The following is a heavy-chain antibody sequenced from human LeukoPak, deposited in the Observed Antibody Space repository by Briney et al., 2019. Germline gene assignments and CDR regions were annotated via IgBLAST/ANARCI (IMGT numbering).Heavy chain of an antibody. Sequence: AGGSLRLSCAASGFSFTDYAMSWVRQAPGKGLEWVSDIRATSGITYYADSVKGRFTIPRGNSKKMLYLQMNSLRADDTALYYCARDSDFYDSLTFYGMDVWGQGTTVIVSS. CDR3: ARDSDFYDSLTFYGMDV. V-gene: IGHV3-23*01. CDR2: IRATSGIT. D-gene: IGHD3-3*01. CDR1: GFSFTDYA. J-gene: IGHJ6*02.